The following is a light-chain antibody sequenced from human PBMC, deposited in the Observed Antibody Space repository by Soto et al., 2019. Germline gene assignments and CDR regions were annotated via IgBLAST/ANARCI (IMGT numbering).Light chain of an antibody. V-gene: IGKV3-15*01. CDR1: QSVSIH. CDR2: DTS. J-gene: IGKJ5*01. Sequence: EIEITQSPGTLSESLGERATHSCRASQSVSIHLAWYQQKPGQAPRLLIYDTSTRATGIPARFSGSGSGTEFTLTISSLQSEDFAVYYCQQYSNWPPITFGQGTRLEIK. CDR3: QQYSNWPPIT.